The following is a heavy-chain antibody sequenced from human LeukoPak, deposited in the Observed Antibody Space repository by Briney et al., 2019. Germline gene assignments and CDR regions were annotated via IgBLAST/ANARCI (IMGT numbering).Heavy chain of an antibody. V-gene: IGHV4-59*01. CDR3: ARSQVGGYTAMFEGYYYYYYMDV. J-gene: IGHJ6*03. Sequence: SETLSLTCTVSGGSISSYYWSWIRQPPGKGLEWIGYIYYSGSTNYNPSLKSRVTISVDTSKNQFSLKLSSVTAADTAVYYCARSQVGGYTAMFEGYYYYYYMDVWGKGTTVTVSS. CDR1: GGSISSYY. D-gene: IGHD5-18*01. CDR2: IYYSGST.